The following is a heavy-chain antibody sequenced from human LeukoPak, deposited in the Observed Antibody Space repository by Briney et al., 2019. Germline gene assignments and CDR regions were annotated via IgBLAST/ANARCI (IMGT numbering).Heavy chain of an antibody. V-gene: IGHV1-3*04. Sequence: ASVKVSCKTSGYTFTNYGMHWVRQAPRQSPEWMGWINTGNGNTKSSQKFQDRVTLTRDTSVSTAYMELNSLSSGDTAVYYCARVPLNDASRHYYPHWGQGTLVSVSS. D-gene: IGHD3-10*01. J-gene: IGHJ1*01. CDR1: GYTFTNYG. CDR2: INTGNGNT. CDR3: ARVPLNDASRHYYPH.